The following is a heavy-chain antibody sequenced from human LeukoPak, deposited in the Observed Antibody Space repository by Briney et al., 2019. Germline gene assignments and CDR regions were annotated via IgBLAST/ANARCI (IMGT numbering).Heavy chain of an antibody. Sequence: SETLSLTCTVSGGSISSSSYYWGWIRQPPGKGLERIGSIYYSGSTYYNPSLKSRVTISVDTSKNQFSLKLSSVTAADTAVYYCARHWVMVAADHDAFDIWGQGTMVTVSS. D-gene: IGHD2-15*01. CDR2: IYYSGST. V-gene: IGHV4-39*01. J-gene: IGHJ3*02. CDR3: ARHWVMVAADHDAFDI. CDR1: GGSISSSSYY.